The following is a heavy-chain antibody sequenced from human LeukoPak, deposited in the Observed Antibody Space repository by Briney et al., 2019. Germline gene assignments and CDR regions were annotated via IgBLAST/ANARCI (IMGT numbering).Heavy chain of an antibody. V-gene: IGHV4-4*07. D-gene: IGHD1-1*01. CDR1: GCSISSYY. J-gene: IGHJ6*03. CDR3: ATEPTRTPYYYMDV. Sequence: PSETLSLTCTVSGCSISSYYWNWIRQPAGKGLEWIGRISSSGSANYNPSLKSRVTLSLDTSRNQLSLILNSVTAAATAVFYCATEPTRTPYYYMDVWGKGTTVIVSS. CDR2: ISSSGSA.